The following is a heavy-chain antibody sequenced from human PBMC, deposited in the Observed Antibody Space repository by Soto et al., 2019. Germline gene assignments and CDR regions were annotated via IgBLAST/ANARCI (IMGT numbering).Heavy chain of an antibody. CDR2: ISAYNGNT. V-gene: IGHV1-18*01. D-gene: IGHD6-13*01. J-gene: IGHJ1*01. Sequence: QVQLVQSGAEVKKPGASVKVSCKASGYTFTSYGISWVRQAPGQGLEWMGWISAYNGNTNYAQKLQGRVTMTTDTSTSTGYMERRSLRSDDTAVYYCASESGYSRSWRIGYFQHWGQGTLVTVSS. CDR3: ASESGYSRSWRIGYFQH. CDR1: GYTFTSYG.